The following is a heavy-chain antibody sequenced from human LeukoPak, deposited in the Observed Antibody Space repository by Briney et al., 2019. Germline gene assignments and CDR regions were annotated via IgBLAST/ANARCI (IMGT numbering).Heavy chain of an antibody. CDR1: GDSISSGDYY. CDR3: ATYSGSYRWFDP. CDR2: IHYSGST. V-gene: IGHV4-30-4*01. Sequence: SQTLSLTCTVSGDSISSGDYYWIWIRQPPGKGLDWIGYIHYSGSTYFNPSLKSRVIISVDTSKKQFSLNLNSVTAADTAVYYCATYSGSYRWFDPWGQGTLVTVSS. J-gene: IGHJ5*02. D-gene: IGHD1-26*01.